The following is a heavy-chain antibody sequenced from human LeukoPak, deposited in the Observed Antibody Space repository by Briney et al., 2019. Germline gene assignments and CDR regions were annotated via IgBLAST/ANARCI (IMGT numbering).Heavy chain of an antibody. CDR1: GGSISSSSYY. CDR2: IYYSGST. Sequence: SETLSLTCTVSGGSISSSSYYWGWIRQPPGKGLEWIGSIYYSGSTYYNPSLKSRVTISVDTSKNQFSLKLSSVTAADTAVYYCARIYYYGSGSYYQHLYYYYYYYMDVWGKGTTVTVSS. V-gene: IGHV4-39*07. CDR3: ARIYYYGSGSYYQHLYYYYYYYMDV. D-gene: IGHD3-10*01. J-gene: IGHJ6*03.